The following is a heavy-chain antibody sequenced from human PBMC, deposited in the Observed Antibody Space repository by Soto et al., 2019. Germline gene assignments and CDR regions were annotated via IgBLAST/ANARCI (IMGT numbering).Heavy chain of an antibody. CDR2: ISWNSGSI. D-gene: IGHD6-6*01. J-gene: IGHJ3*02. V-gene: IGHV3-9*01. CDR1: GFTFDDYA. CDR3: AKARPRLYDAFDI. Sequence: GGSLRLSCAASGFTFDDYAMHWVRQAPGKGLEWVSGISWNSGSIGYADSVKGRFTISRDNAKNSLYLQMNSLRAEDTALYYCAKARPRLYDAFDIWGQGTIVTVSS.